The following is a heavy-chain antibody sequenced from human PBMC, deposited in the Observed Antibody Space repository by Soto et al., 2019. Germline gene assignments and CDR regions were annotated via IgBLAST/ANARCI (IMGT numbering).Heavy chain of an antibody. CDR3: AKDQGSSWYEIDY. Sequence: GGSPRLSCAASGFTFSDYYMTWVRQAPGKGLEWVSTISGSGGSTYYADSVKGRFTISRDNSKNTLYLQMNSLRAEDTAVYYCAKDQGSSWYEIDYWGQGTLVTVSS. J-gene: IGHJ4*02. V-gene: IGHV3-23*01. D-gene: IGHD6-13*01. CDR2: ISGSGGST. CDR1: GFTFSDYY.